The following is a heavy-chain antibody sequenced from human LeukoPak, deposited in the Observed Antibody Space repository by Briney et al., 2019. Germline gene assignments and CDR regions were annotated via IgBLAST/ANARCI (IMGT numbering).Heavy chain of an antibody. CDR2: IIPIFGTA. CDR3: ARDFEDAFDI. Sequence: KVSCKASGGTFISYAISWVRQAPGQGLEWMGGIIPIFGTANYAQKFQGRVTITADESTSTAYMELSSLRSEDTAVYYCARDFEDAFDIWGQGTMVTVSS. J-gene: IGHJ3*02. CDR1: GGTFISYA. V-gene: IGHV1-69*01. D-gene: IGHD3-9*01.